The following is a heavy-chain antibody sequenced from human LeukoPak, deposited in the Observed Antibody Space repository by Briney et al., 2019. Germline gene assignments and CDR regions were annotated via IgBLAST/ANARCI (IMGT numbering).Heavy chain of an antibody. D-gene: IGHD3-10*01. V-gene: IGHV4-4*02. J-gene: IGHJ4*02. CDR2: ISQSGNT. Sequence: PSETLSLTCAVSGGSISRSNWWSWVRQPPGKGLEWVGEISQSGNTNYSPSLKSRVTISIDKSKNQFSLRLSSVSAADTAVYYCASPMYASGSYHFDSWGPGTLVTVSS. CDR1: GGSISRSNW. CDR3: ASPMYASGSYHFDS.